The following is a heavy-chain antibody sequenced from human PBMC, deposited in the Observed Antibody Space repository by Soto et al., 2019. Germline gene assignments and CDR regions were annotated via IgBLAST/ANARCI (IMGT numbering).Heavy chain of an antibody. Sequence: PGGSLRLSCAASGFTFSNAWMNWVRQAPGKGLEWVGRIKSKTDGGTTDYAAPVKGRFTISRDDSKNTLYLQMNSLKTEDTAVYYCTTANDFWSGYYMFDYWGQGTLVTVSS. J-gene: IGHJ4*02. CDR3: TTANDFWSGYYMFDY. V-gene: IGHV3-15*07. D-gene: IGHD3-3*01. CDR2: IKSKTDGGTT. CDR1: GFTFSNAW.